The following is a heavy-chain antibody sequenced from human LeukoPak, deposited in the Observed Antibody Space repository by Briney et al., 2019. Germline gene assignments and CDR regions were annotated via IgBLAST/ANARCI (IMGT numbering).Heavy chain of an antibody. CDR3: ARDRARYMGAVAGTGGDY. V-gene: IGHV3-11*01. J-gene: IGHJ4*02. D-gene: IGHD6-19*01. Sequence: GGSLRLSCAASGFTFSDYYMSWIGQAPGKGLEWVSYISSSGSTIYYADSVKGRFTISRDNAKNSLYLQMNSLRAEDTAVYYCARDRARYMGAVAGTGGDYWGQGTLVTVSS. CDR1: GFTFSDYY. CDR2: ISSSGSTI.